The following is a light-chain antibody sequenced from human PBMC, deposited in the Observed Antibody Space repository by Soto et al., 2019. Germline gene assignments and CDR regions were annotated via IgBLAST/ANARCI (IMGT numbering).Light chain of an antibody. Sequence: QPVLTQPPSASGTPGQRVTISCSGSSSNIGSNTVNWYQQLPGTAPKHLIYNNNQRPSGVPDRFSGSKSGTSASLAISGLQSEDEADYYCAAWDDSLNGLVFGTGTKVTVL. CDR3: AAWDDSLNGLV. CDR1: SSNIGSNT. J-gene: IGLJ1*01. CDR2: NNN. V-gene: IGLV1-44*01.